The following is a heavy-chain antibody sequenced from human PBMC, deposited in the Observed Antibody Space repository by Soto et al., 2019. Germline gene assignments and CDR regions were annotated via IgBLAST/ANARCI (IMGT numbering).Heavy chain of an antibody. V-gene: IGHV3-74*01. Sequence: LRLSCAASGFTFNNYWMHWVRQAPGKGLVWVSRIKTDGSSPNYADSVEGRFTISSDNAKNTLYLQMNSLRVEDTAVCYCARDRIAGSGSCDNWGQGTLVTVSS. CDR2: IKTDGSSP. J-gene: IGHJ4*02. D-gene: IGHD3-10*01. CDR1: GFTFNNYW. CDR3: ARDRIAGSGSCDN.